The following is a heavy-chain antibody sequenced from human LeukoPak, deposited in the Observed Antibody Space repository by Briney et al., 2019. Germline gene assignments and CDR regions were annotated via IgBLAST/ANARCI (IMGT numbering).Heavy chain of an antibody. D-gene: IGHD3-9*01. V-gene: IGHV3-30*18. Sequence: GRSLRFSCAASGFTFSSYGMHRVRQAPGKGLEWVAVISYDGSDKYYADSVKGRFTISRDNSKNTLYLQMNSLRAEDTAVYYCAKAHYDIWAIDYWGQGTLVTVSS. CDR1: GFTFSSYG. J-gene: IGHJ4*02. CDR3: AKAHYDIWAIDY. CDR2: ISYDGSDK.